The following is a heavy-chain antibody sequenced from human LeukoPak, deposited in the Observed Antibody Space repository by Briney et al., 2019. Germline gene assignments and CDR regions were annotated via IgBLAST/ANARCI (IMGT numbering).Heavy chain of an antibody. J-gene: IGHJ3*02. D-gene: IGHD6-13*01. CDR1: GGSISSGGYY. Sequence: SETLSLTCTVSGGSISSGGYYWSWIRQHPGKGLEWIGYIYYSGSTYYNPSLKSRFTISVDTSKNQFSLKLSSVTAADTAVYYCARAGFGPIKIAGSWYYSGAFDIWGQGTMVTVSS. CDR2: IYYSGST. CDR3: ARAGFGPIKIAGSWYYSGAFDI. V-gene: IGHV4-31*03.